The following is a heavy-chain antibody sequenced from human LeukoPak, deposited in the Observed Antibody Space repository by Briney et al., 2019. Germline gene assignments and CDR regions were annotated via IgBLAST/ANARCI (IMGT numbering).Heavy chain of an antibody. V-gene: IGHV1-69*13. D-gene: IGHD4-23*01. CDR2: IIPIFGTA. Sequence: TVKVSCKASGGTFSSYAISWVRQAPGQGLEWMGGIIPIFGTANYAQKFQGRVTITADESTSTAYMELSSLRSEDTAVYYCARMTTVVTRGDYWGQGTLVTVSS. CDR3: ARMTTVVTRGDY. J-gene: IGHJ4*02. CDR1: GGTFSSYA.